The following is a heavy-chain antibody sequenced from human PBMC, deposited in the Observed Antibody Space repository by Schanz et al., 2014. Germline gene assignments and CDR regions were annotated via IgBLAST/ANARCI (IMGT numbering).Heavy chain of an antibody. Sequence: EVHLVESGGGLVQPGGSLRLSCVASGFAFSSFAMTWVRQAPGRGLEWISYITYNGGTIYYADSVKGRFTISRDNAKNSLYLEMNSLRAEDTALYYCARDRRNADLDYWGQGTLVTVSS. CDR3: ARDRRNADLDY. V-gene: IGHV3-48*03. D-gene: IGHD1-1*01. CDR2: ITYNGGTI. J-gene: IGHJ4*02. CDR1: GFAFSSFA.